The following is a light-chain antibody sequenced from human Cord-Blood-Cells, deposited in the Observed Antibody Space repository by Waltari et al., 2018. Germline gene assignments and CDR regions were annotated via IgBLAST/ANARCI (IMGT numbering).Light chain of an antibody. J-gene: IGLJ2*01. V-gene: IGLV2-8*01. CDR1: SSDDGGYSY. CDR3: SSYAGSNKV. Sequence: QSALTQPPSPSGSPGQSVNLPCTGTSSDDGGYSYVSWYQQHPGKAPTLMICEVSTRPSGVPDRFSGSKSGNTASLTVSGLQAEDEADYYCSSYAGSNKVFGGGTKLTVL. CDR2: EVS.